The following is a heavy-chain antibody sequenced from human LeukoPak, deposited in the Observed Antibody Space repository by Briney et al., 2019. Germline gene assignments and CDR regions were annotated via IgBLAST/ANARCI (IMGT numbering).Heavy chain of an antibody. CDR2: IRNDGSIK. CDR3: AKDTPIPYFDY. V-gene: IGHV3-30*02. CDR1: GFTFSAYG. D-gene: IGHD2-21*01. Sequence: GGSLRLSCAASGFTFSAYGMHWVRQAPGKGLEWVAFIRNDGSIKYYADSVKGRFTVSRDNSKNTLHVQMNSLSAEDTAVYYCAKDTPIPYFDYWGQGTLVSVSS. J-gene: IGHJ4*02.